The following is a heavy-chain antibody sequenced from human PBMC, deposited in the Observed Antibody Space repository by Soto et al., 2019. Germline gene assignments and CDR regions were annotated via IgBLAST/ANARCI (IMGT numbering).Heavy chain of an antibody. J-gene: IGHJ3*02. D-gene: IGHD3-9*01. CDR1: GYSFTSYW. Sequence: PGASLKMSCMGSGYSFTSYWIGWVRQMPGKGLEWMGIIYPGDSDTRSSPSFQGQVTISADKSISTAYLQWSSLKASDTAMYYCASSAYFDWLGAFDIWGQGTMVTVSS. V-gene: IGHV5-51*01. CDR3: ASSAYFDWLGAFDI. CDR2: IYPGDSDT.